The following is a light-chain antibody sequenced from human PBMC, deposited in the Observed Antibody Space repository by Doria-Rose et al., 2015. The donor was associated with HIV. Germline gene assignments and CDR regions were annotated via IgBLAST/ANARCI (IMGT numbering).Light chain of an antibody. CDR2: DGS. J-gene: IGKJ1*01. CDR3: HQYGTSWT. CDR1: QSFGSTY. V-gene: IGKV3-20*01. Sequence: TQSPGTLSLSPGERATLSCRASQSFGSTYLAWYQQKPGQAPSLLIYDGSTRAAGIPDRFSASGSGTDFTLAINRLEPEDLALYYCHQYGTSWTFGKGTKVEI.